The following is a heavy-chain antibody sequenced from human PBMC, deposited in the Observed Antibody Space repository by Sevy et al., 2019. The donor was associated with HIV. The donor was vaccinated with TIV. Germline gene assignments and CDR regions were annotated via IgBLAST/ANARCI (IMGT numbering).Heavy chain of an antibody. CDR1: GYTFTGYY. D-gene: IGHD2-2*01. CDR3: AKNVVPAAINWFNP. J-gene: IGHJ5*02. Sequence: ASVKVSYKASGYTFTGYYMHWVRQAPGQGLEWMGRINPNSGGTNYAQKFQGRVTMTRDTSISTAYMELSRLRSDDTAVYYCAKNVVPAAINWFNPWGQGTLVTVSS. V-gene: IGHV1-2*06. CDR2: INPNSGGT.